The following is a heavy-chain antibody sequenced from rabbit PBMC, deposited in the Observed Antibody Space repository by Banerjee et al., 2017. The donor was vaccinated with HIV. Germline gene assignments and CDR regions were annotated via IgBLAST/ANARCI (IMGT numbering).Heavy chain of an antibody. Sequence: QSLEESGGDLVQPGESLKLSCKASGFDFSSGYDMYWVRQAPGRGLEWIACIGGGTGNHYYANWAKGRFTISKASSTTVTLQMTSLTVADTATYFCVRDRAGDANYSLWGQGTLVTVS. CDR1: GFDFSSGYD. D-gene: IGHD6-1*01. CDR2: IGGGTGNH. V-gene: IGHV1S40*01. CDR3: VRDRAGDANYSL. J-gene: IGHJ3*01.